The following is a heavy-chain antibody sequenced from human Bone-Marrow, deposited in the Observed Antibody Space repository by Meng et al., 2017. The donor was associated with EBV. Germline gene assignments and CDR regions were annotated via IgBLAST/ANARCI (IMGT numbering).Heavy chain of an antibody. CDR1: GFTFSSYA. CDR2: ISGSGGST. V-gene: IGHV3-23*04. Sequence: EVQLVESGGGLVKPGGCLRLSCAASGFTFSSYAMSWVRQAPGKGLEWVSAISGSGGSTYYADSVKGRFTISRDNSKNTLYLQMNSLRAEDTAVYYCAKDVSYASGWLRVKGGIGFDYWGKGTLVTVSS. J-gene: IGHJ4*02. CDR3: AKDVSYASGWLRVKGGIGFDY. D-gene: IGHD5-12*01.